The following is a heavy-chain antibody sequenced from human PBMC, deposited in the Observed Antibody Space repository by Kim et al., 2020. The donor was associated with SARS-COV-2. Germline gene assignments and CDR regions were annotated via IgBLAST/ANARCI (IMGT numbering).Heavy chain of an antibody. Sequence: SQTLSLTCAISGDSVSSNSATWNWIRQSPSRGLEWLGRTYYRSKWYNDYAVSVKSRITIHPDTSKNQFSLQLNSVTPEDTAVYYCAGGTRSAAGFDPRGQGTLVTVSS. CDR1: GDSVSSNSAT. V-gene: IGHV6-1*01. CDR3: AGGTRSAAGFDP. J-gene: IGHJ5*02. D-gene: IGHD6-25*01. CDR2: TYYRSKWYN.